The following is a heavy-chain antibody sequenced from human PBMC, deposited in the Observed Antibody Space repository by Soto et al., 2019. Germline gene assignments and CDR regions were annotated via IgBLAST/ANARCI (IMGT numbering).Heavy chain of an antibody. CDR3: VRESGVAADC. CDR2: IKTDGYAA. J-gene: IGHJ4*02. CDR1: GFTFESHW. V-gene: IGHV3-74*01. D-gene: IGHD6-19*01. Sequence: VESGGVLVQPGGSLRLSCVASGFTFESHWMHWVRQAPGEGLVWVSRIKTDGYAAAYADSVKGRFTISSDNTKNTVYLQMNRLRAEDTAVYFCVRESGVAADCWGQGALVTVSS.